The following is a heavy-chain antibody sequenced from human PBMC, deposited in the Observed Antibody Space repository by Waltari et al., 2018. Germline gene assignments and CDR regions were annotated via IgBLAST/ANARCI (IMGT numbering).Heavy chain of an antibody. CDR2: IWYDGSNK. Sequence: QVQLVESGGGVVQPGRSLRLSCAASGFTFSSYGMHWVRQAPGKGLEWVAVIWYDGSNKYYADSVKGRFTISRDNSKNTLYLQMNSLRAEDTAVYYCARVLATVTTPLGYWGQGTLVIVSS. J-gene: IGHJ4*02. V-gene: IGHV3-33*01. CDR3: ARVLATVTTPLGY. CDR1: GFTFSSYG. D-gene: IGHD4-17*01.